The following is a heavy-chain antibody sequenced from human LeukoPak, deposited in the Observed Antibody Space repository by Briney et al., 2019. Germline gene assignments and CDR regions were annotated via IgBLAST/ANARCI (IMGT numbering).Heavy chain of an antibody. V-gene: IGHV4-39*01. CDR2: VYYSGST. J-gene: IGHJ4*02. Sequence: SETLSLTCTVSGGSISSSSYYWGWIRQPPGKGLDWIGTVYYSGSTYYNPSLKSRVAISVDTSKNKFSLNLTSVTAADTAVYYCARRSIAAAVDYWGQGTLVTVSS. CDR3: ARRSIAAAVDY. D-gene: IGHD6-13*01. CDR1: GGSISSSSYY.